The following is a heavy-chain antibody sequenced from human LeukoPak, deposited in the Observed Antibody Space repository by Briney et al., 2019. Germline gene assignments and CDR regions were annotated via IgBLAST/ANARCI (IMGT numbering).Heavy chain of an antibody. V-gene: IGHV3-48*01. CDR1: GFTFSSYG. D-gene: IGHD3-3*01. CDR2: VSNSSSTI. CDR3: ARGVRQFLEWVSMDV. J-gene: IGHJ6*03. Sequence: GGSLRLSCAASGFTFSSYGMHWVRQAPGKGLEWVSYVSNSSSTIYYADSVKGRFTISRDNAKNSLYLQMNSLRAEDTAVYYCARGVRQFLEWVSMDVWGKGTTVTVSS.